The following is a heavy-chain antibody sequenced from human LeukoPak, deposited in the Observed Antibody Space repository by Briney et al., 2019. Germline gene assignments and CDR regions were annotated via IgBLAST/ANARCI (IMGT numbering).Heavy chain of an antibody. CDR3: AGEVGGSWFDP. CDR2: IYTSGNT. CDR1: GVSISSGSHY. V-gene: IGHV4-61*02. J-gene: IGHJ5*02. Sequence: SETLSLTCTVSGVSISSGSHYRSWTRQPAGKGLEWIGRIYTSGNTNYNPSLKSRVTISLDTSKNQFSLTLSSVTAADTAVYYCAGEVGGSWFDPWGLGTLVTVSS. D-gene: IGHD1-26*01.